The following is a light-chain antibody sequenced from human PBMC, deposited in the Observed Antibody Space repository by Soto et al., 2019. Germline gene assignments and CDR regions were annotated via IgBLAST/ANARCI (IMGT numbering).Light chain of an antibody. V-gene: IGLV2-8*01. J-gene: IGLJ1*01. CDR1: SSNIGASKY. CDR3: NSYAGDINNGYV. CDR2: GVN. Sequence: QSSLTHPPSASWSPGHAVSISYTGTSSNIGASKYVSWYQQHPGQAPRLIIYGVNKRPSGVPDRFSGSMSANTASLTVSGLQAEDEAHYYRNSYAGDINNGYVFGSGTTVTVL.